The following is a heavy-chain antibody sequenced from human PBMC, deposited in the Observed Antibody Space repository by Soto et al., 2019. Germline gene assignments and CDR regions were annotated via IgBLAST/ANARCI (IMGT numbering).Heavy chain of an antibody. J-gene: IGHJ4*02. D-gene: IGHD3-10*01. CDR3: ARDREVGARPYYFDY. V-gene: IGHV1-69*04. CDR1: GGTFSSYT. CDR2: IIPILGIA. Sequence: GASVKVSCKASGGTFSSYTISWVRQAPGQGLEWMGRIIPILGIANYAQKFQGRVTITADKSTSTAYMELSSLRSEDTAVYSCARDREVGARPYYFDYWGQGTLVTVSS.